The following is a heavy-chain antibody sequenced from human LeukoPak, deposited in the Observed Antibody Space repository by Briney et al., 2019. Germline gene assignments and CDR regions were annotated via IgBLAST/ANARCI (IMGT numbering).Heavy chain of an antibody. D-gene: IGHD1/OR15-1a*01. CDR2: ISYDGINQ. CDR3: TLTTFGVVYYLDY. Sequence: PGGSLRLSCATSGFTFSSYAMHWVRQGPGKGLEWVALISYDGINQYYADSVKGRFIISRDNSKNTLYLQLNSLRLEDTAVYYCTLTTFGVVYYLDYWGQGTLVTVSS. V-gene: IGHV3-30*04. CDR1: GFTFSSYA. J-gene: IGHJ4*02.